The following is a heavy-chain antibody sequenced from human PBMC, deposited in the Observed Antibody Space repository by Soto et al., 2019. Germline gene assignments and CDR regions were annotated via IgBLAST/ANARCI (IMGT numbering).Heavy chain of an antibody. J-gene: IGHJ6*03. CDR2: MNPNSGNT. CDR1: GYTFTSYD. CDR3: AALDYGRNYYYYMDV. D-gene: IGHD3-10*01. Sequence: QVQLVQSGAEVKKPGASVKVSCKASGYTFTSYDINWVRQATGQGLEWMGWMNPNSGNTGYAQKFQGRVTMTRNTSISTAYMELSSLRSEDTAVYYWAALDYGRNYYYYMDVWGKGTTVTVSS. V-gene: IGHV1-8*01.